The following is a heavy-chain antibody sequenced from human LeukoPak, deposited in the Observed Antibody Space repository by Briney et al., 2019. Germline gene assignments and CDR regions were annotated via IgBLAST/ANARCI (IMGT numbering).Heavy chain of an antibody. CDR1: GGSFSGYY. V-gene: IGHV4-34*01. J-gene: IGHJ4*02. Sequence: SETLSLTCAVYGGSFSGYYWSWIRQPPGKGLEWIGEINHSGSTNYNPSLKSRVTISVDTSKNQFSLKLSSVTAADTAVYYCARDPDSNYLDYWGQGTLVTVSS. D-gene: IGHD4-11*01. CDR2: INHSGST. CDR3: ARDPDSNYLDY.